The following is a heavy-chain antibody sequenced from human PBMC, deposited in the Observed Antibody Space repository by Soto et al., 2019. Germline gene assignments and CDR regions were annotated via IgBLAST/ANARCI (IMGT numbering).Heavy chain of an antibody. Sequence: ASVKVSCKASGYTFITYGISWVRQAPGQGLEWMGWISSYNGNTNYAQKLQGRVTMTTDTSTTTAYMELRSLRSDDTAVYYCARDRPTSSTRAREYYYAMDVWGQGNTVTVS. CDR2: ISSYNGNT. J-gene: IGHJ6*02. V-gene: IGHV1-18*01. D-gene: IGHD1-1*01. CDR3: ARDRPTSSTRAREYYYAMDV. CDR1: GYTFITYG.